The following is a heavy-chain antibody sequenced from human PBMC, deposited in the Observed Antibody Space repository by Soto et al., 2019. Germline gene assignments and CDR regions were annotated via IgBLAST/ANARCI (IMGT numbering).Heavy chain of an antibody. CDR2: IDPSDSYT. Sequence: PGESLKISCKGSGYSFTSYWISWVRQMPGKGLEWMGRIDPSDSYTNYSPSFQGHVTISADKSISTAYLQWSSLKASDTAMYYCAISALGIQLSPARTYGMDVWGQGTTVTVSS. CDR1: GYSFTSYW. V-gene: IGHV5-10-1*01. D-gene: IGHD5-18*01. J-gene: IGHJ6*02. CDR3: AISALGIQLSPARTYGMDV.